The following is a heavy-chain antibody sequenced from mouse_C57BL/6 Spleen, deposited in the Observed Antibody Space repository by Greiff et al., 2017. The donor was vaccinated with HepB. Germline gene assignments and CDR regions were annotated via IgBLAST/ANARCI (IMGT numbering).Heavy chain of an antibody. J-gene: IGHJ2*01. CDR1: GYTFTDYN. Sequence: VQLQQSGPELVKPGASVKMSCKASGYTFTDYNMHWVKQSHGKSLEWIGYINPNNGGTSYNQKFKGKATLTVNKSSSTAYMELRSLTSEDSAVYYCARWDYDVGYFDYWGQGTTLTVSS. V-gene: IGHV1-22*01. D-gene: IGHD2-4*01. CDR2: INPNNGGT. CDR3: ARWDYDVGYFDY.